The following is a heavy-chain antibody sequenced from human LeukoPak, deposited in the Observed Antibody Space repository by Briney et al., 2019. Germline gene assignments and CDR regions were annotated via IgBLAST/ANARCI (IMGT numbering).Heavy chain of an antibody. CDR3: ASPRKQLVPYYYGMDV. V-gene: IGHV1-69*13. CDR1: GGTFSSYA. J-gene: IGHJ6*02. CDR2: IIPIFGTA. Sequence: SVEVSCKASGGTFSSYAISWVRQAPGQGLEWMGGIIPIFGTANYAQKFQGRVTITADESTSTAYMELSSLRSEDTAVYYCASPRKQLVPYYYGMDVWGQGTTVTVSS. D-gene: IGHD6-13*01.